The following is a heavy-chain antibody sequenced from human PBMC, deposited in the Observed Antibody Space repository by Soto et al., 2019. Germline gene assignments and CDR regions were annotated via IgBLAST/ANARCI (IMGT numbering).Heavy chain of an antibody. CDR3: VAHPGIAAD. CDR2: ISSSSSYI. Sequence: EVQLVESGGGLVKPGGSLRLSCAASGFTFSSYSMNWVRQAPGKGLEWVSYISSSSSYIYYADSVKGRFTISRDNAKNSLYLTMNSLRAEATAVYYCVAHPGIAADWGQGTLVTVSS. D-gene: IGHD6-13*01. J-gene: IGHJ4*02. CDR1: GFTFSSYS. V-gene: IGHV3-21*01.